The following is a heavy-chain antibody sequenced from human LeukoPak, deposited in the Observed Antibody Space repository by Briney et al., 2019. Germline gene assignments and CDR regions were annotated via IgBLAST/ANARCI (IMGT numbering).Heavy chain of an antibody. V-gene: IGHV1-8*01. CDR2: MNPNSGNT. CDR1: GYTFTSYD. Sequence: ASVKVSCKASGYTFTSYDINWVRQATGQGLEWMGWMNPNSGNTDYAQKFQGRVTMTRDTSIKTAYMELSNLRSEDTAVYYCARPRDYTGYYQYYFDYWGQGTLVTVSS. D-gene: IGHD3-9*01. CDR3: ARPRDYTGYYQYYFDY. J-gene: IGHJ4*02.